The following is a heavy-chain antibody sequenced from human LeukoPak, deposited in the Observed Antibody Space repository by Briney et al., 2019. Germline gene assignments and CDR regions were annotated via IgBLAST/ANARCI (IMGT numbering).Heavy chain of an antibody. Sequence: PGGSLRLSCAASGFTFSSNYMSWVRQAPGKGLEWVSVIYSGGSTYYADSVKGRFIISTDNSNNTLYLQMNSLRAEDTAVYYCATAGQYYFDYWGQGTLVTVSS. CDR3: ATAGQYYFDY. D-gene: IGHD4-11*01. V-gene: IGHV3-53*01. CDR2: IYSGGST. CDR1: GFTFSSNY. J-gene: IGHJ4*02.